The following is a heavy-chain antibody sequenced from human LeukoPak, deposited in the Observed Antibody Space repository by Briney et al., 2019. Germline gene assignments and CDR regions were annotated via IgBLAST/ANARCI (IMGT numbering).Heavy chain of an antibody. Sequence: PSETLSLTCTVSGGSISSSSYYWGWIRQPPGKGLEWIGSIYYSGSTYYNPSLKSRVTISVDTSKNQFSLKLSSVTAADTAVYYCARLGPYSSSWYRWFDPWGQGTLVTVSS. CDR3: ARLGPYSSSWYRWFDP. J-gene: IGHJ5*02. D-gene: IGHD6-13*01. CDR2: IYYSGST. V-gene: IGHV4-39*01. CDR1: GGSISSSSYY.